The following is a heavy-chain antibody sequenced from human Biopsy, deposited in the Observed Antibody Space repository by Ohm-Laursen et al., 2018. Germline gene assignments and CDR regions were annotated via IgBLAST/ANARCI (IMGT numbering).Heavy chain of an antibody. CDR3: AADINVWNVNY. Sequence: GSSVKVSCKVSGYAVTEFSMHWVRQALGKGLEWMGGFAPENGKTIYAQKFQGRVTMTEDTSTDTAYMELSSLRSEDTAVYYCAADINVWNVNYWGQGTQVTVSS. J-gene: IGHJ4*02. CDR2: FAPENGKT. V-gene: IGHV1-24*01. CDR1: GYAVTEFS. D-gene: IGHD1-1*01.